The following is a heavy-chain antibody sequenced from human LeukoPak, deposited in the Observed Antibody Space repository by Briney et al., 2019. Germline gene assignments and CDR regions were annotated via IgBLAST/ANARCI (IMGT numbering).Heavy chain of an antibody. CDR2: INPNSGGT. CDR1: GYTFTGYY. CDR3: ARDPWATYSDYDSSY. D-gene: IGHD5-12*01. J-gene: IGHJ4*02. V-gene: IGHV1-2*02. Sequence: ASVKVSCKASGYTFTGYYMHWVRQAPGQGLEWMGWINPNSGGTKYAQKFQGRVTMTRDTSISTTYMELSRLRSDDTAVYYCARDPWATYSDYDSSYWGQGTLVTVSS.